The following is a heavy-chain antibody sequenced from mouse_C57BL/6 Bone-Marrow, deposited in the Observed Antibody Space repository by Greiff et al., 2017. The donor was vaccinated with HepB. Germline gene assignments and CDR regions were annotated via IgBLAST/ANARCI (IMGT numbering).Heavy chain of an antibody. V-gene: IGHV5-4*01. CDR2: ISDGGSYT. Sequence: DVKLVESGGGLVKPGGSLKLSCAASGFTFSSYAMSWVRQTPEKRLAWVATISDGGSYTYYPDNVKGRFTISRDNAKNNLYLQMSHLKSEDTAMYYCARDRGWLLRGYVDVWGTGTTVTVSS. CDR3: ARDRGWLLRGYVDV. J-gene: IGHJ1*03. D-gene: IGHD2-3*01. CDR1: GFTFSSYA.